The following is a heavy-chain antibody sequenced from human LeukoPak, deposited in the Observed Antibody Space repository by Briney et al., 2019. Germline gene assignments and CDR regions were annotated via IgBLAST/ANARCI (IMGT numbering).Heavy chain of an antibody. V-gene: IGHV4-59*01. CDR3: ARKYYYGSGSYSP. Sequence: SETLSLTXTVSGGSIRSYYWSWIRQPPGKGLEWIGYIYYSGSTNYNPSLKSRVTISVDTSKNQFSLKLSSVTAADTAVYYCARKYYYGSGSYSPWGQGTLVTVSS. CDR1: GGSIRSYY. J-gene: IGHJ5*02. CDR2: IYYSGST. D-gene: IGHD3-10*01.